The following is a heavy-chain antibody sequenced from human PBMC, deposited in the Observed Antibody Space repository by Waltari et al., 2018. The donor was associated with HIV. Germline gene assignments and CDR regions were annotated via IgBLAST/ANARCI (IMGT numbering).Heavy chain of an antibody. J-gene: IGHJ3*02. CDR2: VYYGGRT. V-gene: IGHV4-39*01. D-gene: IGHD3-22*01. CDR1: GGSISRGRYY. CDR3: ARHSPFRVYYDSDGSSTDAFDI. Sequence: QLQLQESGPGLVKPSETLSLTCAVSGGSISRGRYYWGWIRSPPGKGLEWIGSVYYGGRTYYNPSLNSRVTVSADTSKDHFSLRLSSVTAADTAVYYCARHSPFRVYYDSDGSSTDAFDIWGQGTMVTVSS.